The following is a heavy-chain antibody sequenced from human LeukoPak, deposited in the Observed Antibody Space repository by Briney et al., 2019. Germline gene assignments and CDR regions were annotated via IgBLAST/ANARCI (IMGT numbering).Heavy chain of an antibody. V-gene: IGHV3-23*01. CDR3: AKDRIAVAGTACWFDP. CDR2: ISSSDGST. CDR1: GFTVSSSY. Sequence: GSLRLSCAASGFTVSSSYMIWVRQAPGKGLEWVSSISSSDGSTYYADSVKGRFTISRDNSKSTLYVQMNSLRGEDTAVYYCAKDRIAVAGTACWFDPWGQGTLVTVSS. D-gene: IGHD6-19*01. J-gene: IGHJ5*02.